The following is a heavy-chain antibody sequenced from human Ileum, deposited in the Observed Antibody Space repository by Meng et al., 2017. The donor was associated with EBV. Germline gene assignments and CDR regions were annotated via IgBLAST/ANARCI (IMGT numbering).Heavy chain of an antibody. CDR3: ARDIRSWYFDL. Sequence: AQVGESGGCVVPPGRSLRLSCAASKFTCKNYGMHWVRQAPGKGLEWVAVIWYDGSNKYYADSVRGRFTVTRDNSKNTLYLQMDSLRAEDTAVYYCARDIRSWYFDLWGRGTLVTVSS. CDR2: IWYDGSNK. D-gene: IGHD3-10*01. CDR1: KFTCKNYG. V-gene: IGHV3-33*01. J-gene: IGHJ2*01.